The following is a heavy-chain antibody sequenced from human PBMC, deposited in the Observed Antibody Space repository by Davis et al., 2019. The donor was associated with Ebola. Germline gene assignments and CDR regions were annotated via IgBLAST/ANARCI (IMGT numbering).Heavy chain of an antibody. J-gene: IGHJ6*02. Sequence: GGSLRLSCAASGFTFSSYAMHWVRQAPGKGLEWVAVISYDGSNKYYADSVKGRFTISRDNSKNTLYLQMNSLRAEDTAVYYCARDVSFGAVTIFYYYYYGMDVWGQGTTVTVSS. V-gene: IGHV3-30-3*01. CDR2: ISYDGSNK. CDR3: ARDVSFGAVTIFYYYYYGMDV. D-gene: IGHD4-17*01. CDR1: GFTFSSYA.